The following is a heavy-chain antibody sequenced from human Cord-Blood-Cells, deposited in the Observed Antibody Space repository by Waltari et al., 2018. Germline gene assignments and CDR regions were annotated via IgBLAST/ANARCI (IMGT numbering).Heavy chain of an antibody. J-gene: IGHJ3*02. CDR2: LNPNGGGT. V-gene: IGHV1-2*02. CDR1: GYTFTGYY. CDR3: ARSITIFGVVMSDALDI. Sequence: QVQLVQSGAEVKKPGASVKVSCKASGYTFTGYYMHWVRQAPGQGIEWRGWLNPNGGGTNNAQKFQGRVTMTRDTSLSTAYMGLSRLRSDDTAVYYCARSITIFGVVMSDALDIWGQGTMVTVSS. D-gene: IGHD3-3*01.